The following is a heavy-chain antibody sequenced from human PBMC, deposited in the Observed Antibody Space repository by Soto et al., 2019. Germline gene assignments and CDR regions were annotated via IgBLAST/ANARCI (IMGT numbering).Heavy chain of an antibody. CDR2: IYYSGST. J-gene: IGHJ6*02. Sequence: SETLSLTCTVSGGSISSYYWSWIRQPPGKGLEWIGYIYYSGSTNYNPPLKSRVTISVDTSKNQFSLKLSSVTAADTAVYYCAADTVTLYYYYYGMDVWGQGTTVTVSS. CDR3: AADTVTLYYYYYGMDV. D-gene: IGHD4-17*01. CDR1: GGSISSYY. V-gene: IGHV4-59*08.